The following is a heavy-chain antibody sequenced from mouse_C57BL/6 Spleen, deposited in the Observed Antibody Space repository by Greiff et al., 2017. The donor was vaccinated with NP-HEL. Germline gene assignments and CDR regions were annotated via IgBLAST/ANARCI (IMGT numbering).Heavy chain of an antibody. J-gene: IGHJ2*01. CDR3: TRDRGGPDYFDY. CDR1: GFTFSSYA. V-gene: IGHV5-9-1*02. CDR2: ISSGGDYI. Sequence: EVMLVESGEGLVKPGGSLKLSCAASGFTFSSYAMSWVRQTPEKRLEWVAYISSGGDYIYYADTVKGRFTISRDNARNTLYLQMSSLKSEDTAMYYCTRDRGGPDYFDYWGQGTTLTVSS.